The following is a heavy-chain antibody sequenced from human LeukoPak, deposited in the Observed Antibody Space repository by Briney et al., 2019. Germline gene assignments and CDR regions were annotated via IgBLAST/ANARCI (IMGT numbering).Heavy chain of an antibody. V-gene: IGHV3-30-3*01. CDR3: ARGLTMGHF. CDR2: ISYDGTNK. D-gene: IGHD4/OR15-4a*01. Sequence: GGSLRLSCAASGFPFSNYAMHWVRQAPGKGLEWVAVISYDGTNKYYADSVKGRFTISRDNSKNTLYLQMNSLRAEDTAVYYCARGLTMGHFGGQGTLVTVSS. CDR1: GFPFSNYA. J-gene: IGHJ4*02.